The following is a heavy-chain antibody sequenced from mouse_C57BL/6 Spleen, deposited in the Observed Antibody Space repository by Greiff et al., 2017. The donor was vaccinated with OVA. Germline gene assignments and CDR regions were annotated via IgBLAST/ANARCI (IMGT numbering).Heavy chain of an antibody. V-gene: IGHV3-6*01. J-gene: IGHJ2*01. CDR2: ISYDGSN. Sequence: EVKLMESGPGLVKPPQSLSLTCSVTGYSITSGYYWNWIRQFPGNKLEWMGYISYDGSNNYNPSLKNRISITRDTSKNQFFLKLNSVTTEDTATYYCARDATAFFDDWGQGTTLTVSS. CDR3: ARDATAFFDD. D-gene: IGHD1-2*01. CDR1: GYSITSGYY.